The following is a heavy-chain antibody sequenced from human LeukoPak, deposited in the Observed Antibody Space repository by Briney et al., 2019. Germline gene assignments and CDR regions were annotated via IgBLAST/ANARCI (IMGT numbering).Heavy chain of an antibody. Sequence: GGSLRLSCAASGFTFSSYAMSWGRQAPGKGLEWVSAISGSVSSTYYGDFVRGRFAISRDNSKNTLYLQMNSLRAQDTAVDYCAKLGGIAAAGASAHHDYRGQGNLVPVSS. J-gene: IGHJ4*02. CDR3: AKLGGIAAAGASAHHDY. CDR1: GFTFSSYA. D-gene: IGHD6-13*01. CDR2: ISGSVSST. V-gene: IGHV3-23*01.